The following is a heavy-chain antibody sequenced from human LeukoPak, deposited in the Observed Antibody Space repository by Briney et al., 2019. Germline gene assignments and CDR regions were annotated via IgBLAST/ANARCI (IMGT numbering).Heavy chain of an antibody. D-gene: IGHD5-12*01. J-gene: IGHJ4*02. Sequence: ASVKVSCKASGYTFTDNYIHWVRQAPGQGLEWMAFINPDSGDSYSAPKFQGRVTMTRDTSISTASMELNWLTSDDTAVYYCATGVATAFTYWGQGTLVTVSS. V-gene: IGHV1-2*02. CDR3: ATGVATAFTY. CDR1: GYTFTDNY. CDR2: INPDSGDS.